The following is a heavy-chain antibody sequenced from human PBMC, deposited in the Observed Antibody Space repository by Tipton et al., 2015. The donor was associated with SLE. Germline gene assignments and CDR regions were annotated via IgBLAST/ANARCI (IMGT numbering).Heavy chain of an antibody. J-gene: IGHJ5*02. CDR2: ISYDGSNK. CDR1: GFTFSSYA. V-gene: IGHV3-30-3*01. D-gene: IGHD3-3*01. CDR3: AKALVRDFWSGYKWFDP. Sequence: QLVQSGGGVVQPGRSLRLSCAASGFTFSSYAMHWVRQAPGKGLEWVAVISYDGSNKYYADSVKGRFTISRDNSKNTLYLQMNSLRAEDTAVYYCAKALVRDFWSGYKWFDPWGQGTLVTVSS.